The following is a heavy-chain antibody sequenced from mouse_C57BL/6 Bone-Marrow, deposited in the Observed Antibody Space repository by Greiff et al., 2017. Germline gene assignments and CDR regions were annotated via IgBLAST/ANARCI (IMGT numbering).Heavy chain of an antibody. CDR3: ATSYYDGYFDY. V-gene: IGHV1-69*01. CDR1: GYTFTSYW. CDR2: IDPSDSYT. J-gene: IGHJ2*01. Sequence: QVQLKQPGAELVMPGASVKLSCKASGYTFTSYWMHWVKQRPGQGLEWIGEIDPSDSYTNYNQKFKGKSTLTVDKSSSTAYMQLSSLTSEDSAVYYCATSYYDGYFDYWGQGTTLTVSS. D-gene: IGHD1-1*01.